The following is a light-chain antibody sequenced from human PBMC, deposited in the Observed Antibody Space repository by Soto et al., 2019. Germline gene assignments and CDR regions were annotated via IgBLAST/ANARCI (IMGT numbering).Light chain of an antibody. V-gene: IGKV1-17*01. CDR3: LQYNGYPRT. CDR2: TAS. J-gene: IGKJ1*01. Sequence: DIQMTQSPSSLSASVGDRVTISCRASQGIRNDLAWYQQKPGKAPKGLIYTASTLHSGAPSRFSVSGSGTDFTLTINSLQPEEFATYYCLQYNGYPRTFGQGTKVEIK. CDR1: QGIRND.